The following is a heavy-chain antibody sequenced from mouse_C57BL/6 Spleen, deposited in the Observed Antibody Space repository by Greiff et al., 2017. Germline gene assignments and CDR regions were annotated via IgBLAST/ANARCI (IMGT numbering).Heavy chain of an antibody. CDR2: IYPGDGDT. CDR1: GYAFSSSW. CDR3: ARYGTTVVDPHYWYFDV. J-gene: IGHJ1*03. Sequence: QVQLQQSGPELVKPGASVKISCKASGYAFSSSWMNWVKQRPGKGLEWIGRIYPGDGDTNYNGKFKGKATLTAVKSSSTAYMQLSSLTSEDSAVYFCARYGTTVVDPHYWYFDVWGTGTTVTVSS. D-gene: IGHD1-1*01. V-gene: IGHV1-82*01.